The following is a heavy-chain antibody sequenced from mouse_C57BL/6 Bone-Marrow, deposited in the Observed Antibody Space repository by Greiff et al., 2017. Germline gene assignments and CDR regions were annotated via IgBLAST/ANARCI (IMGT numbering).Heavy chain of an antibody. CDR3: ARGDYYVPFAY. CDR1: GYTFTSYG. D-gene: IGHD1-1*01. J-gene: IGHJ3*01. V-gene: IGHV1-81*01. CDR2: IYPRSGNT. Sequence: VQRVESGAELARPGASVKLSCKASGYTFTSYGISWVKQRTGQGLEWIGEIYPRSGNTYYNEKFKGKATLTADKSSSTAYMELRSLTSEDSAVYFCARGDYYVPFAYWGQGTLVTVSA.